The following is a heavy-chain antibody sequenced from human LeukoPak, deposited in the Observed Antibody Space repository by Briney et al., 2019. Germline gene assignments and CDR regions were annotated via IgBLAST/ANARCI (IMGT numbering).Heavy chain of an antibody. V-gene: IGHV4-39*01. Sequence: SATLSLTCPVSGGSISSSSYYWGWIRQPPGKGLEWIGSIYYSGSTYYNPSLKSRVTISVDTSKNQFSLKLSSVTAADTAVYYCARVVPYYFDYWGQGTLVTVSS. D-gene: IGHD2-15*01. CDR3: ARVVPYYFDY. CDR2: IYYSGST. CDR1: GGSISSSSYY. J-gene: IGHJ4*02.